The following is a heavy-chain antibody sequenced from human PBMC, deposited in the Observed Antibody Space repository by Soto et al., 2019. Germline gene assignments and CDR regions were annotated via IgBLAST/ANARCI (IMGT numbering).Heavy chain of an antibody. CDR2: IYHTGDT. CDR1: GSSVSNSTW. V-gene: IGHV4-4*02. J-gene: IGHJ6*03. Sequence: QVQLQESGPGLVKPSGTLSLTCVVSGSSVSNSTWWTWVRQPPGKGLEWIGEIYHTGDTNYNPSLMSRVTISIDKSRNQFSLRLGSVTAADTAVYFCARNGIYYYYMDVWGRGTTVTVSS. D-gene: IGHD1-1*01. CDR3: ARNGIYYYYMDV.